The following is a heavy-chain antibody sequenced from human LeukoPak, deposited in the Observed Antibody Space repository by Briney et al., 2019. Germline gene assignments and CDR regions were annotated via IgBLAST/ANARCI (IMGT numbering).Heavy chain of an antibody. J-gene: IGHJ5*02. Sequence: ASVKVSCKASGYTFTSYAMHWVRQAPGQRLEWMGWINAGNGNTKYSQKFQGRVTITRDTSASTAYMELSSLRSEDTAVYYCARFGPYSSSWYWYWFDPWGQGTLVTVSS. CDR2: INAGNGNT. V-gene: IGHV1-3*01. D-gene: IGHD6-13*01. CDR1: GYTFTSYA. CDR3: ARFGPYSSSWYWYWFDP.